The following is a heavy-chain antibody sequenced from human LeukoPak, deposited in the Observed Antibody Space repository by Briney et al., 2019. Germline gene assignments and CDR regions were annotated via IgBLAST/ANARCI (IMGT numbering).Heavy chain of an antibody. V-gene: IGHV3-30*03. D-gene: IGHD3-16*01. CDR2: ISYDGSNK. CDR3: ATRPTLGPDY. J-gene: IGHJ4*02. Sequence: PGGSLRLSCAASGFTFSSYGMHWVRQAPGKGLEWVAVISYDGSNKYYADSVKGRFTISRDNSKNTLYLQMNSLRAEDTAVYYCATRPTLGPDYWGQGTLVTVSS. CDR1: GFTFSSYG.